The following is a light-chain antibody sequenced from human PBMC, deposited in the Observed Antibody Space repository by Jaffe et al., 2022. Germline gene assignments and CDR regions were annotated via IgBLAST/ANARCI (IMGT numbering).Light chain of an antibody. J-gene: IGKJ4*01. Sequence: EIVLTQSPGTLSLSPGERATLSCRASQSVNDNYLAWYQQKPGQAPRLVIYGASSRATGIPDRFSGSGSGTDFSLTISGLEPEDFALYYCQQYGRSPLTFGGGTKVEI. CDR2: GAS. V-gene: IGKV3-20*01. CDR3: QQYGRSPLT. CDR1: QSVNDNY.